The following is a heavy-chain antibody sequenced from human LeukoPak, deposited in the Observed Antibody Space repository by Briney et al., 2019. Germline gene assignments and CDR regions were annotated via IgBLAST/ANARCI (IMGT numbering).Heavy chain of an antibody. J-gene: IGHJ4*02. V-gene: IGHV1-46*01. CDR2: IDPSGDST. CDR1: GYTFTSYY. CDR3: ARGSRDAYNYVLDY. Sequence: ASMKVSCXASGYTFTSYYMHWVRQAPGQGLEWMGIIDPSGDSTSYAQNFQGRVAMTRDTSTSTVYMELSSLRSEDTAVYSCARGSRDAYNYVLDYWGQGTLVTVSS. D-gene: IGHD5-24*01.